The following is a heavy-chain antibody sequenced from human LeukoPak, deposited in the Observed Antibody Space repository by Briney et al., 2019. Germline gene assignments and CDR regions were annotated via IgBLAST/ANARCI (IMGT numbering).Heavy chain of an antibody. J-gene: IGHJ6*03. CDR3: AREYSGSYGYMDV. CDR1: GGSISSGGYY. D-gene: IGHD1-26*01. CDR2: IYHSGST. Sequence: SETLSLTCTVSGGSISSGGYYWSWIRQPPGKGLEWIGYIYHSGSTYYNPSLKSRVTISVDRSKNQFSLKLSSVTAADTAVYYCAREYSGSYGYMDVWGKGTTVTVSS. V-gene: IGHV4-30-2*01.